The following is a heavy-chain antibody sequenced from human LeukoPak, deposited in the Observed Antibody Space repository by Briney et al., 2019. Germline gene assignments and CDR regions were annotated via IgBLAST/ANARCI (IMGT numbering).Heavy chain of an antibody. Sequence: SETLSLTCAVYGGSFSGYYLSWIRQPPGKGLEWTGEINHSGSTNYNPSLKSRVTISVDTSKNQFSLKLSSVTAADTAVYYCARGGKQQLSAYFDYWGQGTLVTVSS. CDR1: GGSFSGYY. V-gene: IGHV4-34*01. J-gene: IGHJ4*02. D-gene: IGHD6-13*01. CDR3: ARGGKQQLSAYFDY. CDR2: INHSGST.